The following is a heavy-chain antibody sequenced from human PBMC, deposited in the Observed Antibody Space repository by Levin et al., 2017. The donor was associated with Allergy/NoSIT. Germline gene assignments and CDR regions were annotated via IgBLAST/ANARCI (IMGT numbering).Heavy chain of an antibody. CDR2: IYYSGST. CDR1: GGSISSSSYY. CDR3: ARDFRMAGAHDY. V-gene: IGHV4-39*07. Sequence: SQTLSLTCTVSGGSISSSSYYWGWIRQPPGKGLEWIGSIYYSGSTYYNPSLKSRVTISVDTSKNQFSLKLSSVTAADTAVYYCARDFRMAGAHDYWGQGTLVTVSS. J-gene: IGHJ4*02. D-gene: IGHD6-19*01.